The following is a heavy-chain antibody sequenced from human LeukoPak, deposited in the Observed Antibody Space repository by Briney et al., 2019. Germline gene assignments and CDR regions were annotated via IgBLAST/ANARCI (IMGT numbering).Heavy chain of an antibody. CDR1: GFTFGDYA. Sequence: GGSLRLSCTASGFTFGDYAMSWVRQAPGKGLEWVGFIRSKAYGGTTEYAASVEGRFTISRDDSKSIAYLQMNSLKTEDTAVYYCTRGDYYDSSGYYFLFDYWGQGTLVTVSS. CDR2: IRSKAYGGTT. V-gene: IGHV3-49*04. J-gene: IGHJ4*02. D-gene: IGHD3-22*01. CDR3: TRGDYYDSSGYYFLFDY.